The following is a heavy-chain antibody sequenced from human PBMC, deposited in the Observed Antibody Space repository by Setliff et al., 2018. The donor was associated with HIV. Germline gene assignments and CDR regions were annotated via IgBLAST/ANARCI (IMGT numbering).Heavy chain of an antibody. Sequence: ASVKVSCKASGYTFTDYGINWVRQAPGQGLEWMGWINTNNGNPMYAQGFTGRFVFSSDTSVRTAYLQIVGLKTEDTGIYYCARDSSEYFDFSSGDFHYMDVWGKGTTVTVSS. CDR3: ARDSSEYFDFSSGDFHYMDV. V-gene: IGHV7-4-1*01. CDR1: GYTFTDYG. J-gene: IGHJ6*03. CDR2: INTNNGNP. D-gene: IGHD3-3*01.